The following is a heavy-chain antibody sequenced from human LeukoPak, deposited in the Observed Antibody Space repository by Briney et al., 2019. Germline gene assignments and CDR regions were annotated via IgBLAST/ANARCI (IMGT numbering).Heavy chain of an antibody. Sequence: SQTLSLTCTVSGGTISSGDYYWSWIRQPPGKGLEWIGYIYYSGSTYYNPSLKSRVTISVDTSKNQFSLRLRSVTAADTAVYYCARDGGKAVVVGTDAFDIWGQGTMVSVSS. CDR2: IYYSGST. V-gene: IGHV4-30-4*08. CDR3: ARDGGKAVVVGTDAFDI. CDR1: GGTISSGDYY. J-gene: IGHJ3*02. D-gene: IGHD4-23*01.